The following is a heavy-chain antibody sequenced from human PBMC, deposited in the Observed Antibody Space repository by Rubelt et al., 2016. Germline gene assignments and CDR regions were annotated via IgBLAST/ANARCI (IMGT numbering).Heavy chain of an antibody. Sequence: SYADSVKGRFTISRDNAKNTLYLQMNSLRAEDTAVYYCARPAGVTREAGDSYYFDYWGQGTLVTVSS. V-gene: IGHV3-74*01. CDR3: ARPAGVTREAGDSYYFDY. J-gene: IGHJ4*02. D-gene: IGHD3-10*01.